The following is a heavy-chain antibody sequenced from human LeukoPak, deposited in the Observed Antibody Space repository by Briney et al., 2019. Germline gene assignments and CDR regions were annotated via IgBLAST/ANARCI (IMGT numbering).Heavy chain of an antibody. J-gene: IGHJ4*02. D-gene: IGHD3-9*01. CDR2: IAASGTT. CDR1: GGSIESYY. Sequence: SETLSLTCSVSGGSIESYYWSWIRQPPGKGLEFIGYIAASGTTKHNPSLKSRVTLSMDTSKNQFSLKLRSVTAADMAVYFCARFPYFEGFDYWGQGTQVIVSP. V-gene: IGHV4-4*08. CDR3: ARFPYFEGFDY.